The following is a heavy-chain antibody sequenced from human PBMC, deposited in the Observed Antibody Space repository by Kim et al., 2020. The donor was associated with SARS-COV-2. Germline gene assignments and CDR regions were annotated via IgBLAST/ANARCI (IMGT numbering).Heavy chain of an antibody. Sequence: ASVKVSCKASGYSFSNFFIHGVRQVPGQGLEWMGIIDPSGGDTRYAERFQGRLTMTRDTSTTTVYMDLSSLRSEDTAVYYCARAPSDYYGMDVWGQGTTVTVS. CDR3: ARAPSDYYGMDV. CDR1: GYSFSNFF. CDR2: IDPSGGDT. J-gene: IGHJ6*02. D-gene: IGHD6-19*01. V-gene: IGHV1-46*01.